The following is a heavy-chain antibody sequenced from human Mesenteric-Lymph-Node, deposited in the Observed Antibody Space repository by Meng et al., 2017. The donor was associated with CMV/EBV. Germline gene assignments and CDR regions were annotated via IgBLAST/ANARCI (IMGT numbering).Heavy chain of an antibody. J-gene: IGHJ6*02. Sequence: SETLSLTCVVYGESFSGHYWSWIRQPPGKGLEWIGEINHSGSTNSNPSLKSRVTISVDTSKNQFSLKLSSVTAADTAVYYCARGRGGGRNTVYYYYYGMDVWGQGTTVTVSS. V-gene: IGHV4-34*01. D-gene: IGHD4-11*01. CDR1: GESFSGHY. CDR2: INHSGST. CDR3: ARGRGGGRNTVYYYYYGMDV.